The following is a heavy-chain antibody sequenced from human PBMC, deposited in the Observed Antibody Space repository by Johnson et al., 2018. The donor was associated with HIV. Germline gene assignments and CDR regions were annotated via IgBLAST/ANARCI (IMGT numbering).Heavy chain of an antibody. V-gene: IGHV3-30*04. CDR1: GFTFSNYA. J-gene: IGHJ3*02. D-gene: IGHD5-24*01. CDR3: TTSTGWLRPTDAFDI. CDR2: ISYDGSNK. Sequence: QVQLMESGGGVVQPGRSRRLSCAASGFTFSNYAMHWVRQAPGKGLEWVVIISYDGSNKYYVDSVKGRFTISGDTSKNTLYLQMNSLKTEDTAVYYCTTSTGWLRPTDAFDIWGQGTMVTVSS.